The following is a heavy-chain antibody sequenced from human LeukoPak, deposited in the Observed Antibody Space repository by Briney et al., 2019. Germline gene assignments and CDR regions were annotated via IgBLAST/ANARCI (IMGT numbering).Heavy chain of an antibody. CDR2: IYGGSRT. CDR1: GFTFSSYA. J-gene: IGHJ4*02. V-gene: IGHV3-66*01. CDR3: ARDRVSSWYYFDY. D-gene: IGHD6-13*01. Sequence: GGSLRLSCAASGFTFSSYAMSWVRQAPGKGLEWVSVIYGGSRTLYSDSVKGRFTISRDISKNTVYLQMSNLRAEDMAEYYCARDRVSSWYYFDYWGQGTLVTVSS.